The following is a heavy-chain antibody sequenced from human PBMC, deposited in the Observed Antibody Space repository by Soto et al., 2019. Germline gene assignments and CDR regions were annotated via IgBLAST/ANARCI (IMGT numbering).Heavy chain of an antibody. CDR1: GFTFSGYA. V-gene: IGHV3-30-3*01. J-gene: IGHJ4*02. CDR2: ISYDGSDK. D-gene: IGHD2-15*01. CDR3: ARERDSFDD. Sequence: QVQLVESGGGVVQPGRCLRLSCAASGFTFSGYAMHWVRQAPGKGLEWVAFISYDGSDKFYAESVKGRFIISRDNSKSTLYLPMNSLRAGDTAVYYCARERDSFDDWGQGTLVILCS.